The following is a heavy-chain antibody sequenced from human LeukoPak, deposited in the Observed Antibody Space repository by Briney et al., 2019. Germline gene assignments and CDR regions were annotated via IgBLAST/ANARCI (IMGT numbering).Heavy chain of an antibody. CDR2: ISYDGSNK. V-gene: IGHV3-30*18. J-gene: IGHJ5*02. D-gene: IGHD6-13*01. CDR1: GFTFSSYG. Sequence: GGSLRLPCAASGFTFSSYGMHWVRQAPGKGLEWVAVISYDGSNKYYADSVKGRFTISRDNSKNTLYLQMNSLRAEDTAVYYCAKDRAAAGTDWFDPWGQGTLVTVSS. CDR3: AKDRAAAGTDWFDP.